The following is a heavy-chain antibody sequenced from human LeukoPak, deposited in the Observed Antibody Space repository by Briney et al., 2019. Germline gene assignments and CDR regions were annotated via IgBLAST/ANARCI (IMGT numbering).Heavy chain of an antibody. Sequence: GGSLRLSCAAPGFTFDDYGMSWVRQAPGKGLEWVSGINWNGDNTDYADSVKGRFTISRDNAKNSLYLQMNSLRAEDTALYYCARGFDGNFDYWGQGTLVTVSP. CDR1: GFTFDDYG. CDR3: ARGFDGNFDY. CDR2: INWNGDNT. D-gene: IGHD3-9*01. J-gene: IGHJ4*02. V-gene: IGHV3-20*04.